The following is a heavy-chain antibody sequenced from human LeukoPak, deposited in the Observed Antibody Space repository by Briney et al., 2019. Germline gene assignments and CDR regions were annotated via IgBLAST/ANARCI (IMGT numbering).Heavy chain of an antibody. J-gene: IGHJ3*02. V-gene: IGHV4-30-2*01. CDR2: IYHSGST. D-gene: IGHD3-3*01. CDR1: GGSISSGGYS. CDR3: ARGSQYYDFWSAYTPLEAFDI. Sequence: SQTLSLTCAVSGGSISSGGYSWSWIRQPPGKGLEWIGYIYHSGSTYYNPSLKSRVTISVDRSKNQFSLKLSSVTAADTAVYYCARGSQYYDFWSAYTPLEAFDIWGQGTMVTVSS.